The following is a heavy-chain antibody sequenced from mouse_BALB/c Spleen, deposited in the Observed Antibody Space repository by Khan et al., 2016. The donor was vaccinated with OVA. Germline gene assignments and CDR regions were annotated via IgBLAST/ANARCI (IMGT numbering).Heavy chain of an antibody. J-gene: IGHJ4*01. CDR1: GYTFTSYW. CDR3: GRSNYCGSSVYTLDY. CDR2: IAPGSGSD. Sequence: DLVKPGASVKLSCKASGYTFTSYWIHWIKQRPGQGLEWIGHIAPGSGSDEYKEMFKGKETLTVDSSSSTAYFQLNSLSSEDSAVYYCGRSNYCGSSVYTLDYWGQGTSVTVSS. V-gene: IGHV1S41*01. D-gene: IGHD1-1*01.